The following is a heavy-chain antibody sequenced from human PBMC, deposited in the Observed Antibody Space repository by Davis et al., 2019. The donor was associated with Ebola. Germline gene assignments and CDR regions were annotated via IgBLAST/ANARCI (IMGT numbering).Heavy chain of an antibody. CDR2: ISMRGDST. Sequence: PGGSLRLSCAASGFTFSSYWMTWVRQTAGKGLECVAAISMRGDSTDYADSVKGRFTISRDNSNNMLYLQMNNLRVEDTALYYCVQGTTSCHVWGQGTLVTVSS. CDR3: VQGTTSCHV. D-gene: IGHD2-2*01. J-gene: IGHJ4*02. V-gene: IGHV3-23*01. CDR1: GFTFSSYW.